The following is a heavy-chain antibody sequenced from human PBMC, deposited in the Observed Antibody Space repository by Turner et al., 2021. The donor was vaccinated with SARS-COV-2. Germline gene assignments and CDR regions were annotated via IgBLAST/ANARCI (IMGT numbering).Heavy chain of an antibody. CDR2: VYQSGNA. CDR1: GGSVNGRDYY. Sequence: QVQLQESGPGLVKPSQTLSLTCTVAGGSVNGRDYYWGWIRLLPGKGLEWLGYVYQSGNAYYNPSLQDRLTLSVDTSMNQFSLTLSSVTVADTAVYYCVRTLIVITLPPGTFDLWGQGTVVTVSS. D-gene: IGHD1-26*01. V-gene: IGHV4-31*03. CDR3: VRTLIVITLPPGTFDL. J-gene: IGHJ3*01.